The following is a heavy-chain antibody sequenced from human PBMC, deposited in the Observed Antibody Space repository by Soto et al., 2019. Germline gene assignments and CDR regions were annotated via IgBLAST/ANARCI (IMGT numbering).Heavy chain of an antibody. Sequence: QITLKESGPTLVKPTQTLTLTCAFSGLSVSTSGVGVGWIRQPPGKALEWLAYIYWDDDKGYSPSLKNRLTIXKXPXXNQVVLTMANMDPVDTATYYCVHRLTSSWGNSWYKWGQGALVTVSS. D-gene: IGHD6-13*01. V-gene: IGHV2-5*02. CDR3: VHRLTSSWGNSWYK. CDR1: GLSVSTSGVG. J-gene: IGHJ4*02. CDR2: IYWDDDK.